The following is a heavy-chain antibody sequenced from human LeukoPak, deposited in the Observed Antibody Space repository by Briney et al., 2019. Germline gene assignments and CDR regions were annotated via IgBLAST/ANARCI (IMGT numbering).Heavy chain of an antibody. Sequence: ASVKVSCKASGYTVTSYYMHWVRQAPGQGLEWMGWISAYNGNTNYAQKLQGRVTMTTDTSTSTAYMELRSLRSDDTAVYYCARADYPNYDFWSGYYPYYYYGMDVWGQGTTVTVSS. V-gene: IGHV1-18*04. CDR2: ISAYNGNT. D-gene: IGHD3-3*01. J-gene: IGHJ6*02. CDR3: ARADYPNYDFWSGYYPYYYYGMDV. CDR1: GYTVTSYY.